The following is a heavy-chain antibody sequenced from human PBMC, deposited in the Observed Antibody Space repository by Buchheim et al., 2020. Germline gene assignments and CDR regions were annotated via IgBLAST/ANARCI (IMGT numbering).Heavy chain of an antibody. J-gene: IGHJ4*02. V-gene: IGHV3-30*18. Sequence: QVQLVESGGGVVQPGTSLRLSCAASGFSFSTYGIQWVRQAPVKGLEWVALITSDGSNKYYLDSVKGRFAISRDNSNNTVYLHMNSLRADDSGVYYCAKGGDYDSWGQGTL. CDR1: GFSFSTYG. CDR3: AKGGDYDS. CDR2: ITSDGSNK. D-gene: IGHD2-15*01.